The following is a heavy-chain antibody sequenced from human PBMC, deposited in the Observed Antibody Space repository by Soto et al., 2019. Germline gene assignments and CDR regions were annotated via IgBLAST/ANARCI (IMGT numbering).Heavy chain of an antibody. CDR1: GGSISSGGYS. V-gene: IGHV4-30-2*01. CDR3: ARGAGYYDFWSGYFDYYGMDV. D-gene: IGHD3-3*01. Sequence: QLQLQESGSGLVKPSQTLSLTCAVSGGSISSGGYSWSWIRQPPGKGLEWIGYIYHSGSTYYNPSLKSRVTISVDRSKNQFSLKLSSVTAADTAVYYCARGAGYYDFWSGYFDYYGMDVWGQGTTVTVSS. J-gene: IGHJ6*02. CDR2: IYHSGST.